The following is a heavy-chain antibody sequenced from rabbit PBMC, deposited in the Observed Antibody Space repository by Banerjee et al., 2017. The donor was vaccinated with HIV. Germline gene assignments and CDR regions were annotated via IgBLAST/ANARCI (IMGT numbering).Heavy chain of an antibody. D-gene: IGHD6-1*01. Sequence: QEQLEESGGGLVKPGGTLTLTCKASGIDISSNAMCWVRQAPGNGLELIACIGTSSGRIWYARWAKGRFTISKTSSTLDLKMTSLTAADTATYFCARTAYGDATYWDLWGPGTLVTVS. CDR2: IGTSSGRI. V-gene: IGHV1S43*01. CDR3: ARTAYGDATYWDL. J-gene: IGHJ6*01. CDR1: GIDISSNA.